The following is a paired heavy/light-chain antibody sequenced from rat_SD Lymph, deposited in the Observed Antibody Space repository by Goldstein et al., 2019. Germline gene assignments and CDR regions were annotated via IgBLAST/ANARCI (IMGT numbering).Heavy chain of an antibody. V-gene: IGHV5-34*01. Sequence: EVQLVESGGGLVQPGRSLKLSCLASGFTFSNYGMNWIRQAPGKGLEWVASISSSSSYIYYADTVKGRFTISRDNAKNTLYLQMTSLRSEDTALYYCARREGRNSGYRGYWGQGVMVTVSS. CDR1: GFTFSNYG. D-gene: IGHD4-3*01. J-gene: IGHJ2*01. CDR2: ISSSSSYI. CDR3: ARREGRNSGYRGY.
Light chain of an antibody. CDR1: QNVGSN. J-gene: IGKJ2-1*01. V-gene: IGKV6S10*01. Sequence: DIVMTQSPTSMSISVGDRVTMNCKASQNVGSNVDWYQQKTGQSPKLLIYKASNRYTGVPDRFTGSGSGTDFTFTISNMQAEDLAVYYCMQSNSYPNTFGAGTKLELK. CDR3: MQSNSYPNT. CDR2: KAS.